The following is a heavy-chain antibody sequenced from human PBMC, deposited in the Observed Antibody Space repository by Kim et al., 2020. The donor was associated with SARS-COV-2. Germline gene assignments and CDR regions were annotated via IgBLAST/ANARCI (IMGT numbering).Heavy chain of an antibody. CDR3: TTELSRGHS. Sequence: GGSLRLSCAASGLTFSNYWMHWVRQTPGMGLMWVSRISRDGGDTRYADSVKGRFTISRDNAKNTVYLQMNSLRAEDTAVYYCTTELSRGHSWGQGTLVTVSS. D-gene: IGHD3-10*01. V-gene: IGHV3-74*01. CDR1: GLTFSNYW. J-gene: IGHJ4*02. CDR2: ISRDGGDT.